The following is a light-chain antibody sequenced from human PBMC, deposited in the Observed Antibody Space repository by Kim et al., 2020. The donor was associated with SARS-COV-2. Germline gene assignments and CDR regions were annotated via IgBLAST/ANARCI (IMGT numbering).Light chain of an antibody. Sequence: NFMLTQPHSVSESPGKTVSISCTRSSGSIASKYVQWYQRRPGSAPTTLIYGDDQRPSGVPDRFSASIDTSSNSASLIISGLKTDDEADYYCQSYDNDNHGVFGGGTQLTVL. CDR3: QSYDNDNHGV. CDR1: SGSIASKY. J-gene: IGLJ3*02. V-gene: IGLV6-57*04. CDR2: GDD.